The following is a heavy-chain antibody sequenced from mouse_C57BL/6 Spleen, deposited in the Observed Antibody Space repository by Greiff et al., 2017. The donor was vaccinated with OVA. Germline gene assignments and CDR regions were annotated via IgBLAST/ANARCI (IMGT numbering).Heavy chain of an antibody. CDR3: ARDYSKKGAMDY. J-gene: IGHJ4*01. D-gene: IGHD2-5*01. Sequence: QVQLKQPGAELVMPGASVKLSCKASGYTFTSYWMHWVKQRPGQGLEWIGEIDPSDSYTNYNQKFKGKSTLTVDKSSSTAYMQLSSLTSEDSAVYYCARDYSKKGAMDYWGQGTSVTVSS. V-gene: IGHV1-69*01. CDR1: GYTFTSYW. CDR2: IDPSDSYT.